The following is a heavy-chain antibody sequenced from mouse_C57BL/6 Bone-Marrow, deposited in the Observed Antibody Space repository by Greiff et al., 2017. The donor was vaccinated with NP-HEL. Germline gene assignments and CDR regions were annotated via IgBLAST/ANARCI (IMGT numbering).Heavy chain of an antibody. Sequence: VKLMESGPGLVAPSQSLSITCTVSGFSLTSYGVHWVRQPPGKGLEWLVVIWSDGSTTYNSALKARLSISKDNSKSQVFLKMNSLQTDDTAMYYCARHALFYGSSYNYAMDYWGQGTSVTGSS. CDR2: IWSDGST. D-gene: IGHD1-1*01. CDR1: GFSLTSYG. J-gene: IGHJ4*01. CDR3: ARHALFYGSSYNYAMDY. V-gene: IGHV2-6-1*01.